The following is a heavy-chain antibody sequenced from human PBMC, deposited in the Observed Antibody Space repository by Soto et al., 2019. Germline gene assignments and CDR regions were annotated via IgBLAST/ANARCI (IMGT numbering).Heavy chain of an antibody. Sequence: EVQLWESGGGLVQPGGSLRLSCAASGSTFSSYAMSWVRQAPGKGLEWVSVISGSGDGTYYADSVKGRFTISRDNSKNTLYVQMNSLRDEDTAEYYCARELGYCSGGNCYMDGAFDFWGQGTMVTVSS. CDR1: GSTFSSYA. J-gene: IGHJ3*01. CDR2: ISGSGDGT. D-gene: IGHD2-15*01. V-gene: IGHV3-23*01. CDR3: ARELGYCSGGNCYMDGAFDF.